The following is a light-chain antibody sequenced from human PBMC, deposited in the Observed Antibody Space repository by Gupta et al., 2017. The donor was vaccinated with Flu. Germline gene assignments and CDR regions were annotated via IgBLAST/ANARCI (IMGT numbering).Light chain of an antibody. V-gene: IGKV1-5*03. J-gene: IGKJ1*01. CDR3: QQYKSDSET. CDR1: QSISSW. CDR2: KAS. Sequence: DIQMTQSPSTLSASVGDRVTITCRASQSISSWLAWYQQKPGKAPKLLIYKASSLESGVPSRFSGSGSGTECTLTISSLQPDDFATYYCQQYKSDSETFGQGTKVEIK.